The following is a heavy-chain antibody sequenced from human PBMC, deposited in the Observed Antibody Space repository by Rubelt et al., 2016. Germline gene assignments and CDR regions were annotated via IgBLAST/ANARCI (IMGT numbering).Heavy chain of an antibody. D-gene: IGHD1-26*01. CDR1: GGSISSGVYY. V-gene: IGHV4-39*01. CDR2: IYYSGST. CDR3: VRTGRVGRVVDY. Sequence: QLQLQESGPGLVKASETLSLTCSVSGGSISSGVYYGGWIRQPPGKGLEWIGSIYYSGSTYYNPSLKSRVTISVDTSKNQFSLKLSSVTAADTAVYYCVRTGRVGRVVDYWGQGTLVTVSS. J-gene: IGHJ4*02.